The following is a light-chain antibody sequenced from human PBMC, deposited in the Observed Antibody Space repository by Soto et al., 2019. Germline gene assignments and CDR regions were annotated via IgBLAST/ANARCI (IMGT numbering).Light chain of an antibody. CDR2: EVS. Sequence: HSALTQPASVSGSPGQSITISCTGTSSDVGAYDYVSWYQQHPDKAPKLMIYEVSHRPSGVSNRFYGSKSVNTATLTISGLQAEDEADYYCSSYTSSSTRVFGTGTKLTVL. CDR3: SSYTSSSTRV. J-gene: IGLJ1*01. V-gene: IGLV2-14*03. CDR1: SSDVGAYDY.